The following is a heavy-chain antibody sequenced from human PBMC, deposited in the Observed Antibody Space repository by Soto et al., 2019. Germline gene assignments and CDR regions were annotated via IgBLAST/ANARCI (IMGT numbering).Heavy chain of an antibody. D-gene: IGHD2-2*01. CDR2: INQDGSER. J-gene: IGHJ4*02. V-gene: IGHV3-7*01. CDR3: ARVSSAAMDY. CDR1: GFSLGDYW. Sequence: EVKLVESAGGLVQPGGSLTLSCAASGFSLGDYWMRWVRQAPGKGPEWVARINQDGSERKYEDSVKGRFIVSRHNAKNSLWLQMNSLRAEDKAVYYCARVSSAAMDYWGQGILVSVYS.